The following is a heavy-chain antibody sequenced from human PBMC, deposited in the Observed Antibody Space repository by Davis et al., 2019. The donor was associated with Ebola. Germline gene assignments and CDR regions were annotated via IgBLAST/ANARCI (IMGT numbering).Heavy chain of an antibody. CDR2: ISWNSGSI. CDR1: GFTFDDYA. J-gene: IGHJ6*02. V-gene: IGHV3-9*01. CDR3: ARSIVVVTAIAYYYYGMDV. Sequence: SLKISCAASGFTFDDYAMHWVRQAPGKGLEWVSGISWNSGSIGYADSVKGRFTISRDNAKNSLYLQMNSLRAEDTAVYYCARSIVVVTAIAYYYYGMDVWGQGTTVTVSS. D-gene: IGHD2-21*02.